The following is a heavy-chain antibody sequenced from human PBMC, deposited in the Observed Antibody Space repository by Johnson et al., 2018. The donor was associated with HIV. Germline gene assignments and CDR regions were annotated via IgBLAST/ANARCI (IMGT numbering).Heavy chain of an antibody. Sequence: EVQLVESGGDLVRPGGSLRLSCAASGFTVSTNYMNWVRQAPGKGLEWVANIKQDGSEKYYVDSVKGRFSISRDNAKNSMDLQMNSLRAEDTAVYYCARDTSGEGRAFDIWGQGTMVTVSS. D-gene: IGHD3-10*01. J-gene: IGHJ3*02. CDR3: ARDTSGEGRAFDI. V-gene: IGHV3-7*03. CDR1: GFTVSTNY. CDR2: IKQDGSEK.